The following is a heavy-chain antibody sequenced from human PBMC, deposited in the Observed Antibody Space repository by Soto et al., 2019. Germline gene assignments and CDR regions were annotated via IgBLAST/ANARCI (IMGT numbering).Heavy chain of an antibody. Sequence: GGSLRLSCAASGFTFSSYGMHWVRQAPGKGLEWVAVISYDGSNKYYADSVKGQFTISRDNAKNSLYLQMNSLRAEDTAVYYCTRDLDTSGSAPISEYWGQGTLVTVSS. CDR2: ISYDGSNK. D-gene: IGHD3-22*01. CDR3: TRDLDTSGSAPISEY. J-gene: IGHJ4*02. CDR1: GFTFSSYG. V-gene: IGHV3-30*03.